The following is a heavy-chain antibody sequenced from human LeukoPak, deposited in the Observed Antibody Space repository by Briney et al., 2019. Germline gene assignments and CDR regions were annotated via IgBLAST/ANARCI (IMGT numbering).Heavy chain of an antibody. CDR3: ARGRGSTSRY. Sequence: ASVKDSCKAYGCTFTSYGISWVRQAPGQGLEWMGWISTYNGNTNYAQNLQSRVTTTTDTTTSTDYMELRSLRSDDTAVYYCARGRGSTSRYWGQGTLVTVSS. V-gene: IGHV1-18*01. D-gene: IGHD5-12*01. CDR2: ISTYNGNT. J-gene: IGHJ4*02. CDR1: GCTFTSYG.